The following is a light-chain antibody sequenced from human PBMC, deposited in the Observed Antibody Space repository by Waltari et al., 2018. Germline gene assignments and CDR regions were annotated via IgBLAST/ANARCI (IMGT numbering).Light chain of an antibody. V-gene: IGKV1-39*01. CDR2: AAS. J-gene: IGKJ1*01. Sequence: DIQMTQSPSSLSASVGDRVPITCRASQRISSYLNWYQQKPGKAPKLLIYAASSLQSGVPSRFSGSGSGTDFTLTISSPQPEDFATYYCQQSYSSPRTFGQGTKVEIK. CDR3: QQSYSSPRT. CDR1: QRISSY.